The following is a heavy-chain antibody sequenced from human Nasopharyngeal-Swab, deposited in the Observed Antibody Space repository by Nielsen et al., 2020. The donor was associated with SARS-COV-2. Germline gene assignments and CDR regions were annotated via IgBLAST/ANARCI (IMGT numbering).Heavy chain of an antibody. CDR3: ARVYYYDSSGCHFGY. V-gene: IGHV2-5*02. J-gene: IGHJ4*02. Sequence: WIRQPPGKALEWLALIYWDDDKRYSPSLKSRLTITKDTSKNQVVLTMTNMDPVDTATYYCARVYYYDSSGCHFGYWGQGTLVTVSS. CDR2: IYWDDDK. D-gene: IGHD3-22*01.